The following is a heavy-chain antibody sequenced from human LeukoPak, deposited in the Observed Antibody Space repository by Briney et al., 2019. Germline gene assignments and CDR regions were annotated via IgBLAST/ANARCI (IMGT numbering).Heavy chain of an antibody. D-gene: IGHD3-22*01. CDR1: GFPFDDYA. CDR3: ARDLSRDFDSGRFDY. CDR2: ISWNSGSI. J-gene: IGHJ4*02. V-gene: IGHV3-9*01. Sequence: PGRSLRLSCAASGFPFDDYAMHGVRQAPGKGLEGVSGISWNSGSICYADSVKGRFTISRDNAKNSLYLQMNSLRTEDTAFYYCARDLSRDFDSGRFDYWGQGTLVTVSS.